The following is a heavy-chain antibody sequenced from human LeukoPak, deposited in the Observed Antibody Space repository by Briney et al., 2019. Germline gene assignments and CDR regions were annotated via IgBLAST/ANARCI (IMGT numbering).Heavy chain of an antibody. CDR3: ARVHDYDFWSGPVSIQGAFDI. Sequence: PGGSLRLSCAASGFTFSNYAMHWVRQAPGKGLEWVAVISYDGSNRYYADSVKGRFTISRDNSKNTLYVQMNSLRAEDTAVYYCARVHDYDFWSGPVSIQGAFDIWGQGTMVTVSS. CDR1: GFTFSNYA. V-gene: IGHV3-30-3*01. D-gene: IGHD3-3*01. CDR2: ISYDGSNR. J-gene: IGHJ3*02.